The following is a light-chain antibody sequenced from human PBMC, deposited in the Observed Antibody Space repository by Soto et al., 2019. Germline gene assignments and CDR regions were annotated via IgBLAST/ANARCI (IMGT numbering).Light chain of an antibody. Sequence: AIQLTQSPSSLSASVGDRVTITCRASQSISSYLNWYQQKPGKGPKVLIYAASSLQSGVPSRFSGSGSGTEFTLTISSLQPDDFATYYCQQYNSYLWTFGQGTKVDIK. J-gene: IGKJ1*01. CDR3: QQYNSYLWT. CDR2: AAS. V-gene: IGKV1-13*02. CDR1: QSISSY.